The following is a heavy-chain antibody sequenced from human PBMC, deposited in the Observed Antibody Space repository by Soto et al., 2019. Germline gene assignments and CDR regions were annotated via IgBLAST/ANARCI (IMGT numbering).Heavy chain of an antibody. Sequence: SLTCNVSGGSISTSRSYWAWIRQPPGKGLEWLANIFYSGSTYYNPSLASRVTVSVDTSKNEFSLKLRSVTAADTAVYYCARQPTTGDTDLWFDPWGQGTLVTVS. CDR2: IFYSGST. D-gene: IGHD2-21*01. CDR1: GGSISTSRSY. CDR3: ARQPTTGDTDLWFDP. J-gene: IGHJ5*02. V-gene: IGHV4-39*01.